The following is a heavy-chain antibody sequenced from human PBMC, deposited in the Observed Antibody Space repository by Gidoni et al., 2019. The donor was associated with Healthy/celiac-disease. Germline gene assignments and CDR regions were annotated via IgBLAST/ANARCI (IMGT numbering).Heavy chain of an antibody. CDR3: ARATPVYSSSWYSAFDY. J-gene: IGHJ4*02. CDR2: INPSGGST. V-gene: IGHV1-46*01. CDR1: GYTFTSYY. Sequence: QVQLVQSGAEVKKPGASVKVSCKASGYTFTSYYMHWVRQAPGQGLEWMGIINPSGGSTSYAQKFQGRVTMTRDTSTSTVYMELSSLRSEDTAVYYCARATPVYSSSWYSAFDYWGQGTLVTVSS. D-gene: IGHD6-13*01.